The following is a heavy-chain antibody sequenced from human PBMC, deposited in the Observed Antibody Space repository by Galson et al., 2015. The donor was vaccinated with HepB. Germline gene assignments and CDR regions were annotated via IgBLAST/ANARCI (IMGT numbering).Heavy chain of an antibody. V-gene: IGHV3-33*08. CDR2: IWYDGSNK. CDR1: GFTFSSYG. CDR3: ARDRVGGSSGWYVHYYYGMDV. J-gene: IGHJ6*02. D-gene: IGHD6-19*01. Sequence: SLRLSCAASGFTFSSYGMHWVRQAPGKGLEWVAVIWYDGSNKYYAESVKGRFTISRDNSKNTLYLQMNSLRAEDTAVYYCARDRVGGSSGWYVHYYYGMDVWGQGTTVTVSS.